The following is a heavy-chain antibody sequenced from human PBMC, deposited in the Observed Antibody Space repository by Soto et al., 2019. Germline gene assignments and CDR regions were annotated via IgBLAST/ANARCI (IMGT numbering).Heavy chain of an antibody. J-gene: IGHJ4*02. V-gene: IGHV1-2*04. CDR3: ARGSPTLSEATAFHDFDY. CDR2: INPNSGGT. CDR1: GYTFTGYY. Sequence: GASVKVSCKASGYTFTGYYMHWVRQAPGQGLEWMGWINPNSGGTNYAQKFQGWVIMTRDTSISTAYMELSRLRSDDTAVYYCARGSPTLSEATAFHDFDYWGQGTLVTVSS. D-gene: IGHD5-12*01.